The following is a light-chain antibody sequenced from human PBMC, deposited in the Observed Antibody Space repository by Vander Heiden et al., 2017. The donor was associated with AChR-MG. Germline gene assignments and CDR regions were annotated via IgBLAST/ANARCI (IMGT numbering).Light chain of an antibody. V-gene: IGLV1-44*01. J-gene: IGLJ2*01. CDR3: STWDDNLGGLAV. CDR1: SSNIGTYG. CDR2: MID. Sequence: QSVLSQPPSASGTPGQSVSISCSGGSSNIGTYGINWYQQLPGVAPRLLSFMIDRRPPGIPDRFSGSKSGTSASPATSGLQSADETDYVCSTWDDNLGGLAVFGGGTKLTVL.